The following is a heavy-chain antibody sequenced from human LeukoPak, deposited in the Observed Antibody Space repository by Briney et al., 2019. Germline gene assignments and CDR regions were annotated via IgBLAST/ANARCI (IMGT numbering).Heavy chain of an antibody. CDR1: GYTFTGYY. J-gene: IGHJ4*02. V-gene: IGHV1-2*02. D-gene: IGHD2-15*01. Sequence: ASVKVSCKASGYTFTGYYMHWVRQAPAQGLEWMGCINPNSGGTNYAQKFQGRVTMTGDTSISTAYMELSRLRSDDTAVYYCARDQVFSRYCSGGSCHPGGYWGQGTLVTVSS. CDR2: INPNSGGT. CDR3: ARDQVFSRYCSGGSCHPGGY.